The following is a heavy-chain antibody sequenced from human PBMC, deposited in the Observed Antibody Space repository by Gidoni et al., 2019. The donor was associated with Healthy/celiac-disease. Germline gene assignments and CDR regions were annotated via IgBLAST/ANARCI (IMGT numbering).Heavy chain of an antibody. D-gene: IGHD2-21*02. V-gene: IGHV3-23*01. CDR1: GFTFSSYA. CDR2: ISGSGGRT. Sequence: EVQLLESGGGLVQPGGSLRLSCAASGFTFSSYAMSWVRQAPGKGLEWVSAISGSGGRTYYADSVKGRFTISRDNSKNTLYLQMNSLRAEAKESGPTTYKVTAIPIWYFDLWGRGTLVTVSS. J-gene: IGHJ2*01. CDR3: TYKVTAIPIWYFDL.